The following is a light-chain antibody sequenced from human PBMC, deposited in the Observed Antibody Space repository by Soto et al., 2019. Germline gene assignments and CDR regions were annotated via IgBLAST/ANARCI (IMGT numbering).Light chain of an antibody. V-gene: IGKV1-6*01. CDR2: AAS. CDR3: LQDEPFSKT. J-gene: IGKJ1*01. CDR1: QGSRND. Sequence: AIQMTQSPSSLYASVGDRVTITCRASQGSRNDLGWYQQKPGKAPKLLIYAASNLQSGVPSRFSGSASGTVFTLTTSSVHPEDCETYYCLQDEPFSKTCGQGTKVEMK.